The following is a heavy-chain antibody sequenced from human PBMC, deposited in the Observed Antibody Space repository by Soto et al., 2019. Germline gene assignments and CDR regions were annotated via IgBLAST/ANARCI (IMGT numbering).Heavy chain of an antibody. CDR2: INAGNGNT. D-gene: IGHD1-20*01. CDR3: ARYNWNADGWFDP. V-gene: IGHV1-3*01. CDR1: GYTLTSYA. J-gene: IGHJ5*02. Sequence: ASVTLSCTASGYTLTSYAMHWVRQAPGQRLEWMGWINAGNGNTKYSQKFQGRVTITRDTSASTAYMELSSLRSEDTAVYYCARYNWNADGWFDPWGQGTLVTVSS.